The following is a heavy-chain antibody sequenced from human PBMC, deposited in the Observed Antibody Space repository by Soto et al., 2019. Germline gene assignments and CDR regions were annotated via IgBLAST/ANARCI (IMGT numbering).Heavy chain of an antibody. CDR1: GFTFDDYA. V-gene: IGHV3-9*01. D-gene: IGHD3-9*01. CDR3: AKGAYYDILTGYYRSGYYYYGMDV. Sequence: QTGGSLRLSCAASGFTFDDYAMHWVRQAPGKGLEWVSGISWNSGSIGYADSVKGRFTISRDNAKNSLYLQMNSLRAEDTALYYCAKGAYYDILTGYYRSGYYYYGMDVWGQGTTVTVSS. J-gene: IGHJ6*02. CDR2: ISWNSGSI.